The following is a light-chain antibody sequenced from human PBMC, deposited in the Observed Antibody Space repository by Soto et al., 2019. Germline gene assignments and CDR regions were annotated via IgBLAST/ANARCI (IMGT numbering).Light chain of an antibody. CDR1: TSNIGSNT. CDR3: AAWDDSLNGYV. Sequence: QSVLTQPPSASGTAGQRVTISCSGSTSNIGSNTVNWFQQLPGTAPKLLIHSNNQRPSGVPGRFSGSKSGTSASLAISGLQSEDEADYFCAAWDDSLNGYVFGTGTKVTVL. V-gene: IGLV1-44*01. CDR2: SNN. J-gene: IGLJ1*01.